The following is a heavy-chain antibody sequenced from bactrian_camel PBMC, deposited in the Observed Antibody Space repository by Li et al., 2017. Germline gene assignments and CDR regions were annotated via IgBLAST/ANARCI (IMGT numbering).Heavy chain of an antibody. Sequence: VQLVESGGGLVQTGGSLTLSCTVSGFTFSMFAMCWVRQAPGKGLEWVSVINAEGTTGCADSVKGRFTISRDNARNTVYLQLNSLKTEDMAMYYCVRRDPTYYSCPYCYRTAPYWGQGTQVTVS. CDR3: VRRDPTYYSCPYCYRTAPY. D-gene: IGHD2*01. J-gene: IGHJ4*01. CDR1: GFTFSMFA. V-gene: IGHV3S40*01. CDR2: INAEGTT.